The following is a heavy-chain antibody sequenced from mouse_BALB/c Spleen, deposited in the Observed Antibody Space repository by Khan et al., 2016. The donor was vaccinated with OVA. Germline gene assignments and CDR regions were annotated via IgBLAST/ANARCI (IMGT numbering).Heavy chain of an antibody. V-gene: IGHV9-3-1*01. J-gene: IGHJ4*01. CDR3: ARVGYSGTMDY. CDR1: GYTFTTYG. D-gene: IGHD2-14*01. Sequence: QIQLVQSGPELKKPGVTVKISCKASGYTFTTYGMNWVKQAPGKGLKWMGWINTYTGEPTYVDDFKGRFAFSLESSASTVYLQINNLKNEDTATYLCARVGYSGTMDYWGQGTSVTVSS. CDR2: INTYTGEP.